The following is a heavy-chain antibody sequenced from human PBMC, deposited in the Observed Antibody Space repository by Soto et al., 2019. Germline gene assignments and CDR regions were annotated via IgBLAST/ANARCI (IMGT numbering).Heavy chain of an antibody. CDR1: GGTFSSYA. CDR2: IIPIFGTA. Sequence: GASVKVSCKASGGTFSSYAISWVRQAPGQGLEWMGGIIPIFGTANYAQKFQGRVTITADESTSTAYMELSSLRSEDTAAYYCARDVPLRSLRFLEWSKGSADTWGQGTLVTVSS. D-gene: IGHD3-3*01. J-gene: IGHJ5*02. V-gene: IGHV1-69*13. CDR3: ARDVPLRSLRFLEWSKGSADT.